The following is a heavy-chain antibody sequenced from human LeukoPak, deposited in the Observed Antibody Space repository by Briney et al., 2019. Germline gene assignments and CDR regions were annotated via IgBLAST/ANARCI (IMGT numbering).Heavy chain of an antibody. CDR2: ISGYNGNT. CDR3: AREFGAHSYDY. J-gene: IGHJ4*02. V-gene: IGHV1-18*01. Sequence: ASVKVSCKASGCSFTNYGISWVRQAPGQGLEWMGWISGYNGNTNYAQKLQGRVTMTRDTSTNTIYMDLRSLRPDDTAVYYCAREFGAHSYDYWGQGTLVTVSS. D-gene: IGHD3-10*01. CDR1: GCSFTNYG.